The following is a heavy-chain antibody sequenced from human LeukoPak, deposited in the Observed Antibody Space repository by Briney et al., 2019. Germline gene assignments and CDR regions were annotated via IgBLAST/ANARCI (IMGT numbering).Heavy chain of an antibody. D-gene: IGHD6-6*01. CDR1: GYTFTGYY. V-gene: IGHV1-2*02. CDR3: AGVPTSSIAALVWGLGAFDI. J-gene: IGHJ3*02. Sequence: ASVKVSCKASGYTFTGYYMHWVRQAPGQGLEWMGWINPNSGGTNYAQKFQGRVTMTRDTSISTAYMELSRLRSDDTAVYYCAGVPTSSIAALVWGLGAFDIWGQGTMVTVSS. CDR2: INPNSGGT.